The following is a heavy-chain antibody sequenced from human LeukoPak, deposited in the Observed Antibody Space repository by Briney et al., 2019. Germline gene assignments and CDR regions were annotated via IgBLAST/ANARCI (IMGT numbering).Heavy chain of an antibody. J-gene: IGHJ4*02. Sequence: GGSLRLSCAASGFTFSTYAVSWVRQAPGKGLEWVGRIKSKTDGGTTDYAAPVKGRFTISRDDSKNTLYLQMNSLKTEDTAVYYCTTDPLLAVWLRNDYWGQGTLVTVSS. CDR2: IKSKTDGGTT. CDR1: GFTFSTYA. D-gene: IGHD5-12*01. CDR3: TTDPLLAVWLRNDY. V-gene: IGHV3-15*01.